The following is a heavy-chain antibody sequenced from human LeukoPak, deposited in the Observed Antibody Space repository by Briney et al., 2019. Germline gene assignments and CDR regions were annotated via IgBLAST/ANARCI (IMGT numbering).Heavy chain of an antibody. D-gene: IGHD3-22*01. V-gene: IGHV4-31*03. CDR2: VYYSGST. CDR3: ARSWAYDSSGYSYFDY. J-gene: IGHJ4*02. Sequence: PSQTLSLTCTVSNGSISSGDYFWSWIRQLPGQGREWIGYVYYSGSTYYNPSLKRRVSILLSTSKSQFSLYLSTVAAADTAAYYCARSWAYDSSGYSYFDYWGQGTLVTVSS. CDR1: NGSISSGDYF.